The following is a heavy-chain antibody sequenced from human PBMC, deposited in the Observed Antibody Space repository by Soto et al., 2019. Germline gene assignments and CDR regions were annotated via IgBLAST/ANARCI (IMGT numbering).Heavy chain of an antibody. CDR2: IYYSGST. Sequence: SETLSLTCTVSGGSISSYYWSWIRQPPGKGLEWIGYIYYSGSTNYNPSLKSRVTISVDTSKNQFSLKLSSVTAADTAVYYCARFEWEQNWFDPRGQGTLVTVSS. CDR1: GGSISSYY. D-gene: IGHD1-26*01. CDR3: ARFEWEQNWFDP. J-gene: IGHJ5*02. V-gene: IGHV4-59*01.